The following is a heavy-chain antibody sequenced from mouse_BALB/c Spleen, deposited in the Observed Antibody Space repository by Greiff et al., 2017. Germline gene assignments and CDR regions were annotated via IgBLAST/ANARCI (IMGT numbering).Heavy chain of an antibody. D-gene: IGHD2-14*01. J-gene: IGHJ2*01. CDR3: ARSRVPDY. V-gene: IGHV1-77*01. CDR1: GYTFTDYY. Sequence: VQLQQSGAELARPGASVKLSCKASGYTFTDYYINWVKQRTGQGLEWIGEIYPGSGNTYYNEKFKGKATLTADKSSSTAYMQLSSLTSEDSAVYFCARSRVPDYWGQGTTLTVSS. CDR2: IYPGSGNT.